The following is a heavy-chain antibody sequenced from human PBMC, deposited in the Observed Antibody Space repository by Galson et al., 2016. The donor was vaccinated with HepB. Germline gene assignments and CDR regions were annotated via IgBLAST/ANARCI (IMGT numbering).Heavy chain of an antibody. CDR3: ARDPNYDPLNYFDY. D-gene: IGHD3-3*01. CDR1: GFTFSNYA. J-gene: IGHJ4*02. Sequence: SLRLSCAVSGFTFSNYAPHWVRQAPGKGLEWVAAIWYDGSNKYYADSVKGRFTISRDNSKNTLYLQMNSLRAEDTAVYYCARDPNYDPLNYFDYWGQGTLVTVSS. CDR2: IWYDGSNK. V-gene: IGHV3-33*08.